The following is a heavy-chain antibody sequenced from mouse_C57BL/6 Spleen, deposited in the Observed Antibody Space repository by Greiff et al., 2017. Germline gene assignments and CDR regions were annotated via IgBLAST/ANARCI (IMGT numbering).Heavy chain of an antibody. CDR3: TSREGNYVWFAY. CDR2: IDPETGGT. Sequence: ESGAELVRPGASVTLSCKASGYTFTDYEMHWVKQTPVHGLEWIGAIDPETGGTAYNQKFKGKAILTADKSSSTAYMELRSLTSEDSAVYYCTSREGNYVWFAYWGQGTLVTVSA. J-gene: IGHJ3*01. V-gene: IGHV1-15*01. D-gene: IGHD2-1*01. CDR1: GYTFTDYE.